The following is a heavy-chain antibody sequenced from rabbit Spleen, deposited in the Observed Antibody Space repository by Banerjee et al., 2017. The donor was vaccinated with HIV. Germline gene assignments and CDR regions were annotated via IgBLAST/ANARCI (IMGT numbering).Heavy chain of an antibody. CDR1: GIDFSSYYY. CDR2: INTDSGT. D-gene: IGHD2-1*01. CDR3: AREATVDDDFDL. J-gene: IGHJ4*01. Sequence: QQQLEESGGGLVKPGGTLTLTCKASGIDFSSYYYMCWVRQAPGKGLEWIACINTDSGTYYATWAKGRFTISKPSSTTVTLKMTSLTAADTATYFCAREATVDDDFDLWGQGTLVTVS. V-gene: IGHV1S45*01.